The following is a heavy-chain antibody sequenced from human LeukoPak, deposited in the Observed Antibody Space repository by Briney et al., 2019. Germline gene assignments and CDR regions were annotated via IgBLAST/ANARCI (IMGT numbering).Heavy chain of an antibody. CDR1: GFTFSSYA. J-gene: IGHJ4*02. V-gene: IGHV3-23*01. Sequence: PGGSLRLSCAASGFTFSSYAMSWVRQAPGKGLEWVSAISGSGGRTYYTDSVKGRFTISRDNSKNTLYLQMNSLRAEDTAVYYCAKEGRSGYCSSTSCSTYYFDYWGQGTLVTVSS. D-gene: IGHD2-2*03. CDR2: ISGSGGRT. CDR3: AKEGRSGYCSSTSCSTYYFDY.